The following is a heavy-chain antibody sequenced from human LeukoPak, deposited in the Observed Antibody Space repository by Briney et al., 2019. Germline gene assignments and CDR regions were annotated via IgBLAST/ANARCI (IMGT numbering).Heavy chain of an antibody. V-gene: IGHV4-4*07. CDR2: IYTSGST. J-gene: IGHJ3*02. D-gene: IGHD3-22*01. CDR1: GGSISSYY. CDR3: ARSTRITMIVVAYDAFDI. Sequence: SETLSLTCTVSGGSISSYYWSWIRQPAGKGLEWIGRIYTSGSTNYNPSLKSRVTISVDTSKNQFSLKLSSVTAADTAVYYCARSTRITMIVVAYDAFDIWGQGTMVTVSS.